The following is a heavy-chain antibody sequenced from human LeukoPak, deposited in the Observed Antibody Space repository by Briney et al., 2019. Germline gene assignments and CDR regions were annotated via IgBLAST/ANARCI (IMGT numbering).Heavy chain of an antibody. D-gene: IGHD1-26*01. Sequence: EPGGSLRLSCAASGFTFSSYAMHWVRQAPGKGLEWVAVISYDGSNKYYADSVKGRFTISRDNYKNTLYLQMNSLRAEDTAAYYCAKWELRYDAFDIWGQGTMVTVSS. CDR2: ISYDGSNK. CDR1: GFTFSSYA. J-gene: IGHJ3*02. CDR3: AKWELRYDAFDI. V-gene: IGHV3-30-3*02.